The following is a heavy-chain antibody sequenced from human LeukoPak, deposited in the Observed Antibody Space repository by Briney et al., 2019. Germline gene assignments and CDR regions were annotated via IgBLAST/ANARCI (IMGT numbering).Heavy chain of an antibody. CDR1: GFTFSSYW. D-gene: IGHD2-15*01. V-gene: IGHV3-74*01. Sequence: GGSLRLSCAASGFTFSSYWMHWVRQAPGKGLVWVSRINSDGSSTSYADSVKGRFTISRDNAKNTLYLQMNSLRAEDTAVYYCARGAYCSGGSCYIRGKYNWFDPWGQGTLVTVPS. CDR3: ARGAYCSGGSCYIRGKYNWFDP. CDR2: INSDGSST. J-gene: IGHJ5*02.